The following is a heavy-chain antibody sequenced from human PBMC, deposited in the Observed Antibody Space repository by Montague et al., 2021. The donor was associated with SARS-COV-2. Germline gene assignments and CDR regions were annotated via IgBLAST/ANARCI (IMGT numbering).Heavy chain of an antibody. D-gene: IGHD3-10*02. Sequence: CAISGDSVSSNNAAWNWIRQSPSRGLEWLGRTNYRSKWHYDYAVSVKSRILIIPNTSENQFSLQLNSVTPEDTAVYYCAGMVSPDGVLFGELPDSYYFDNWGQGTLVTVSS. CDR3: AGMVSPDGVLFGELPDSYYFDN. CDR2: TNYRSKWHY. V-gene: IGHV6-1*01. CDR1: GDSVSSNNAA. J-gene: IGHJ4*02.